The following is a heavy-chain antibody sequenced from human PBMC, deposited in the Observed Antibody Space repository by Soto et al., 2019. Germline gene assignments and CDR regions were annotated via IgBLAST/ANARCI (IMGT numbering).Heavy chain of an antibody. CDR1: GFTFSSYG. Sequence: QVQLVESGGGVVQPGRSLRLSCAASGFTFSSYGMHWVRQAPGKGLEWVAVISYDGSNKYYADSVKGRFTISRDNSKNTLYLQMNSLRAEDTAVYYCAKSAAYYFDYWCQGTLVTVSS. CDR3: AKSAAYYFDY. V-gene: IGHV3-30*18. CDR2: ISYDGSNK. J-gene: IGHJ4*02. D-gene: IGHD6-13*01.